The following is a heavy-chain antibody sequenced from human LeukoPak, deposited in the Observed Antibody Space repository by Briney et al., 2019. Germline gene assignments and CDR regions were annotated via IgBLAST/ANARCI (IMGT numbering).Heavy chain of an antibody. J-gene: IGHJ5*02. CDR2: INSDGSST. V-gene: IGHV3-74*01. Sequence: PGGSLRLSCAASGFTFSTYWMHWVRQAPGKGLGWVSRINSDGSSTIYADSVKGRFTISRDNAKNTLYLQMNSLRAEDTAVYYCATSRGNWFDPWGQGTLVTVSS. CDR3: ATSRGNWFDP. D-gene: IGHD3-10*01. CDR1: GFTFSTYW.